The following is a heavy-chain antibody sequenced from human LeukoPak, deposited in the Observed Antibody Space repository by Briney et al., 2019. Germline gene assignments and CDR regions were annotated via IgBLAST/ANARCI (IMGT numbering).Heavy chain of an antibody. CDR3: AREILAPGKTHDY. V-gene: IGHV3-74*01. J-gene: IGHJ4*02. Sequence: GGSLRLSCAASGFTFSNYWMHWVRQGPGKGLVWVSRINDDGSATFYADSVKGRFTISRDNAKNTLFVQINSLRAEDTAVYYCAREILAPGKTHDYWGQGTLVTVSS. CDR1: GFTFSNYW. CDR2: INDDGSAT.